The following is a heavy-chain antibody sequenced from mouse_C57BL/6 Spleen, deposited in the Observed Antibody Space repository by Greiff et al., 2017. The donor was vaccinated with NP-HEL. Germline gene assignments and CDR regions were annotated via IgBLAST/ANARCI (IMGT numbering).Heavy chain of an antibody. D-gene: IGHD1-1*01. CDR2: IYPGSGST. CDR3: ARCSTVVATRDY. J-gene: IGHJ2*01. V-gene: IGHV1-55*01. Sequence: VQLQQSGAELVKPRASVKMSCKASGYTFTSYWITWVKQRPGQGLEWIGDIYPGSGSTNYNEKFKSKATLTVDTSSSTAYMQLSSLTSEDSAVYYCARCSTVVATRDYWGQGTTLTVSS. CDR1: GYTFTSYW.